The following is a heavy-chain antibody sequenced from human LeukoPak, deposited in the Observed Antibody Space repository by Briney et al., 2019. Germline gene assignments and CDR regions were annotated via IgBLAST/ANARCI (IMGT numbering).Heavy chain of an antibody. D-gene: IGHD3-22*01. CDR2: IYQSGTT. Sequence: PSETLSLTCAVSGYSISSGYYWGWIRQPPGKGLEWIGSIYQSGTTYYSPSLKSRVTISVDTSKNQFSLRLSSVTAADTAAYYCARDGSYYYDTSGSLSAFDVWGQGTTVTVSS. CDR1: GYSISSGYY. CDR3: ARDGSYYYDTSGSLSAFDV. J-gene: IGHJ3*01. V-gene: IGHV4-38-2*02.